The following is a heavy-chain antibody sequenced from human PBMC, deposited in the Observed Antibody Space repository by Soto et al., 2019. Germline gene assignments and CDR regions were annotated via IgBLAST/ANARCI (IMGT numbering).Heavy chain of an antibody. CDR1: GFTFSRFA. D-gene: IGHD2-21*01. Sequence: PGGSLRLSCAASGFTFSRFAIHWIRQAPGKGLEWVAVISYDLTKKYYADSVKGRFTISRDNSKNTVSLQMNSLTAEDTAVYYCAKDRGGAGYFDYWGQGALVTVSS. V-gene: IGHV3-30*18. CDR3: AKDRGGAGYFDY. J-gene: IGHJ4*02. CDR2: ISYDLTKK.